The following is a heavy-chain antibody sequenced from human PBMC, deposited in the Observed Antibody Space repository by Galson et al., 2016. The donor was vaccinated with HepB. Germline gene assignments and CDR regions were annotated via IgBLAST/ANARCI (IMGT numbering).Heavy chain of an antibody. Sequence: SLRLSCAASGFIFSTYTMTWVRQAPGKGLEWVSSLSSNSAYEYYAVSIEGRFTISRDNAKNSLYLQMNSLRAEDTAVYYCARESGSMRSSSEGWFDPWGQGTLVTVSS. V-gene: IGHV3-21*01. CDR1: GFIFSTYT. CDR2: LSSNSAYE. J-gene: IGHJ5*02. D-gene: IGHD2/OR15-2a*01. CDR3: ARESGSMRSSSEGWFDP.